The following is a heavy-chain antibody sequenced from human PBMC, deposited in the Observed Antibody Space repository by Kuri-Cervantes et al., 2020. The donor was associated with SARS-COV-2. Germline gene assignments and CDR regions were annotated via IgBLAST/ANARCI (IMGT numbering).Heavy chain of an antibody. CDR3: ARAVVVAASNWFDP. D-gene: IGHD6-19*01. CDR1: GGIFTNYV. Sequence: SVKVSCKASGGIFTNYVIGWVRQAPGQGLEWMGGVIPLFPTSDYAQKFQGRVTITADKSTSTAYMELSSLRSEDTAVYYCARAVVVAASNWFDPWGQGTLVTVSS. CDR2: VIPLFPTS. V-gene: IGHV1-69*06. J-gene: IGHJ5*02.